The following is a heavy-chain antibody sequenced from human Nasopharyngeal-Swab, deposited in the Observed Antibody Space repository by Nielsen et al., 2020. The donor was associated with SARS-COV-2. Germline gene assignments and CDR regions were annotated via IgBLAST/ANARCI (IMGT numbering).Heavy chain of an antibody. CDR1: GFTFSSFG. J-gene: IGHJ4*02. CDR3: ARDAPAHYGAFY. D-gene: IGHD4-17*01. CDR2: IAHDASNE. V-gene: IGHV3-30*03. Sequence: GGSLKISCAASGFTFSSFGMHWVRQAPGKGLEWAAFIAHDASNEYYGDSVKGRFSISRDSSKNTLYLQMDSLRGEDTAVYYCARDAPAHYGAFYWGRGTLVTVSS.